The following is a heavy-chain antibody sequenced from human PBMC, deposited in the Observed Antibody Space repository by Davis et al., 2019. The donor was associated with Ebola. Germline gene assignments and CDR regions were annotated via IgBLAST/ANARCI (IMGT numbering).Heavy chain of an antibody. J-gene: IGHJ4*02. CDR1: GFTFSSYW. Sequence: GESLKISCTASGFTFSSYWMSWVRQAPGKGLEWVANIKQDGSEKYYVDSVKGRFTISRDNAKNSLYLQMNSLRAEDTAVYYCARGSRWLPIFWGQGTLVTVSS. V-gene: IGHV3-7*01. CDR3: ARGSRWLPIF. D-gene: IGHD6-19*01. CDR2: IKQDGSEK.